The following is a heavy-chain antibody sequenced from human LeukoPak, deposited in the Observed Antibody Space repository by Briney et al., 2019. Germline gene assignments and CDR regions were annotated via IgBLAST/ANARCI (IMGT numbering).Heavy chain of an antibody. CDR1: GGSISSSSYY. J-gene: IGHJ3*02. Sequence: PSETLSLTCTVSGGSISSSSYYWGWIRQPPGKGLEWIGSIYYSGSTNYNPSLKSRVTISVDTSKNQFSLKLSSVTAADTAVYYCARATYYYDSSGNRGAFDIWGQGTMVTVSS. D-gene: IGHD3-22*01. CDR2: IYYSGST. CDR3: ARATYYYDSSGNRGAFDI. V-gene: IGHV4-39*07.